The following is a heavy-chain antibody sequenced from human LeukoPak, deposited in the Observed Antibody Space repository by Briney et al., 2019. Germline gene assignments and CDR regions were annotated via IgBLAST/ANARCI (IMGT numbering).Heavy chain of an antibody. Sequence: KPSETLSLTCTVSGASVSSSSHYWGWIRQPPGKGLEWIRSIYYSGSTYYNPSLKSRVTISVDTSKNQFSLKLSPVTAADTAVYYCASSRIDDFHFDYWGQGTLVTVSS. J-gene: IGHJ4*02. CDR2: IYYSGST. CDR3: ASSRIDDFHFDY. D-gene: IGHD1-1*01. V-gene: IGHV4-39*01. CDR1: GASVSSSSHY.